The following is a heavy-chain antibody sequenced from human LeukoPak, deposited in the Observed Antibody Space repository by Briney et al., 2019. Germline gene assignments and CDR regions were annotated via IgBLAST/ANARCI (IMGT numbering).Heavy chain of an antibody. Sequence: PGWCLRLSCAASGFTFSSYEMNWVHPAPGKGLDWVSYISSSGSTMYYADSVKGRFTISRDNAKNSLYLQMNSLRAEDTAVYYCARADRTSWFDYWGQGTLVTVSS. CDR3: ARADRTSWFDY. D-gene: IGHD2-2*01. CDR1: GFTFSSYE. CDR2: ISSSGSTM. V-gene: IGHV3-48*03. J-gene: IGHJ4*02.